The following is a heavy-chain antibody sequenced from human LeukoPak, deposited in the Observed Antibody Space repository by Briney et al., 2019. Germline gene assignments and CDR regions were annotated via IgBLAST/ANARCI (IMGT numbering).Heavy chain of an antibody. CDR1: GFTFSSYS. CDR2: ISSSSSYI. V-gene: IGHV3-21*01. Sequence: GGSLRLSCAASGFTFSSYSMNWVRQAPGMGLEWVSSISSSSSYIYYADSVKGRFTISRDNAKNSLYLQMNSLRAEDTAVYYCASVRYCSSTSCLEGALDPWGQGTLVTVSS. CDR3: ASVRYCSSTSCLEGALDP. J-gene: IGHJ5*02. D-gene: IGHD2-2*01.